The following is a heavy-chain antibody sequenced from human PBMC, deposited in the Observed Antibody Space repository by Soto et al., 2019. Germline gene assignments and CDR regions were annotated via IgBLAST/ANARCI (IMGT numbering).Heavy chain of an antibody. CDR3: ASRYVRTGVYYYYGMDV. J-gene: IGHJ6*02. CDR1: GGTFSSYA. D-gene: IGHD2-8*02. V-gene: IGHV1-69*01. CDR2: IIPIFGTA. Sequence: QVQLVQSGAEVKKPGSSVKVSCKASGGTFSSYAISWVRQAPGQGLEWMGGIIPIFGTANYAQKFQGRVTITADESTSTAYMELSSLRSEDTAVYYCASRYVRTGVYYYYGMDVWGQGTTVTVSS.